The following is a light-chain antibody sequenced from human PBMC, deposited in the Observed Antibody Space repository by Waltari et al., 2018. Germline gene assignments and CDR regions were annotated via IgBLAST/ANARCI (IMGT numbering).Light chain of an antibody. CDR2: KSS. CDR3: QHYDNYPVA. Sequence: DIQMTQSPSTLSASVGDRVSITCRASQSIGIWLAWYQQRSGKAPKLLISKSSSLESGVPSRFSGSGSGTEFTLTITNLHPDDFATYYCQHYDNYPVAFGQGTKLEIK. CDR1: QSIGIW. V-gene: IGKV1-5*03. J-gene: IGKJ2*01.